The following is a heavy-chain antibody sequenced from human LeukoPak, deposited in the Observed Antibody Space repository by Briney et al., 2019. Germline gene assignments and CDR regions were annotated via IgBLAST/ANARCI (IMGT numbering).Heavy chain of an antibody. D-gene: IGHD6-13*01. CDR2: ISGSGGST. CDR3: AKEGHSSSWYRGYYMDV. CDR1: GFTFSSYA. V-gene: IGHV3-23*01. Sequence: GGSLRLSCAAPGFTFSSYAMSWVRQAPGKGLEWVSAISGSGGSTYYADSVKGRFTISRDNSKNTLYLQMNSLRAEDTAVYYCAKEGHSSSWYRGYYMDVWGKGPRSPSP. J-gene: IGHJ6*03.